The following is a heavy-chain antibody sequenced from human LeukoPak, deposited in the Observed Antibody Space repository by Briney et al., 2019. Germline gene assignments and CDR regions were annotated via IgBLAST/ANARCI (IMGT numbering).Heavy chain of an antibody. CDR3: ARRAGGYSHPYDY. V-gene: IGHV4-61*02. J-gene: IGHJ4*02. CDR2: IYTSGST. CDR1: GGSISSGDFY. Sequence: SETLSLTCTVSGGSISSGDFYWSWIRQPAGKGLEWIGRIYTSGSTNYNPSLQSRVTISVDTSKNQFSLKLTSVTAADTAVYYCARRAGGYSHPYDYWGQGILVTVSS. D-gene: IGHD4-23*01.